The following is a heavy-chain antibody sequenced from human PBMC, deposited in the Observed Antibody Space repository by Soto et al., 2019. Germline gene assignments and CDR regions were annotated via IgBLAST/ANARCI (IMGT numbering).Heavy chain of an antibody. V-gene: IGHV4-34*01. J-gene: IGHJ4*02. CDR2: INHSGST. CDR1: GGSFSGYY. Sequence: PSETLSLTCAVYGGSFSGYYWSWIRQPPGKGLEWIGEINHSGSTNYNPSLKSRVTISVDTSKNQFSLKLSSVTAADTAVYYCARSRICRYWGQGTLVTVSS. CDR3: ARSRICRY. D-gene: IGHD2-15*01.